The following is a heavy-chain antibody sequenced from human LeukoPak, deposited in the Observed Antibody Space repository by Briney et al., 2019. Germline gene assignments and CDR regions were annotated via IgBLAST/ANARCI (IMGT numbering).Heavy chain of an antibody. V-gene: IGHV3-23*01. CDR1: GFTFNSYA. J-gene: IGHJ4*02. CDR3: AKGQTVTTRVDY. D-gene: IGHD4-17*01. CDR2: ISGNGDNT. Sequence: GGSLRLSCAASGFTFNSYAMNWVRQTPGKGLEWVSAISGNGDNTYYADSVKGRFTIPRDNSKNTLYLQMNSLRAEDTAVYYCAKGQTVTTRVDYWGQGTLVTVSS.